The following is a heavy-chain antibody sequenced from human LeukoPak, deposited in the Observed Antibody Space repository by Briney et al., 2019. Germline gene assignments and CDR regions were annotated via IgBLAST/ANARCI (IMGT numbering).Heavy chain of an antibody. CDR3: ARDKGSFGGVIAFDY. V-gene: IGHV3-21*01. J-gene: IGHJ4*02. D-gene: IGHD3-16*02. Sequence: GGSLRLSCAASGFTFSSYSMNWVLQAPGKGLEWVSSISSSSSYIYYADSVKGRFTISRDSAKNSLYLQMNSLRAEDTAVYYCARDKGSFGGVIAFDYWGQGTLVTVSS. CDR2: ISSSSSYI. CDR1: GFTFSSYS.